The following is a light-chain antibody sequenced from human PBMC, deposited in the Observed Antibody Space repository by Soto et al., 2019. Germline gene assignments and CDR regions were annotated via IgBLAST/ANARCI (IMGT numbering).Light chain of an antibody. CDR3: QQYNSYPWT. CDR1: QSISSW. CDR2: KAS. Sequence: DIQMTQSPSTLSASVGDRVTITCRASQSISSWLAWYQQKPGKAPKLLIYKASSLESGVPSRFSGSGSGTECTLTISSLQPDDFATYYFQQYNSYPWTVGQGTKVEIK. J-gene: IGKJ1*01. V-gene: IGKV1-5*03.